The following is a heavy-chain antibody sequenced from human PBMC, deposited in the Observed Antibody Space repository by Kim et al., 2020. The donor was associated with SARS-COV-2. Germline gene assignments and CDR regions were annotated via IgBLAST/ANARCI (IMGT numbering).Heavy chain of an antibody. D-gene: IGHD3-9*01. CDR2: ISAYNGNT. CDR1: GYTFTSYG. V-gene: IGHV1-18*01. CDR3: ARDELRYFDWLFLDRGAFDI. J-gene: IGHJ3*02. Sequence: ASVKVSCKASGYTFTSYGISWVRQAPGQGLEWMGWISAYNGNTNYAQKLQGRVTMTTDTSTSTAYMELRSLRSDDTAVYYCARDELRYFDWLFLDRGAFDIWGQGTMVTVSS.